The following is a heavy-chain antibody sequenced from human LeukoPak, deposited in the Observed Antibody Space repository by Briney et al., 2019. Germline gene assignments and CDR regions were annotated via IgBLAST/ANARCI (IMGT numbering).Heavy chain of an antibody. CDR3: AKENFDSGMDV. CDR2: ISYDGRNK. V-gene: IGHV3-30*18. J-gene: IGHJ6*02. D-gene: IGHD2/OR15-2a*01. Sequence: PGRSLRLSCAASGFPFGSYGMHWVRQAPGKGLEWVAVISYDGRNKYYADSVKGRFTISRDNSKTTLFLQLNSLRAEDTAVYYCAKENFDSGMDVWGQGTTVTVSS. CDR1: GFPFGSYG.